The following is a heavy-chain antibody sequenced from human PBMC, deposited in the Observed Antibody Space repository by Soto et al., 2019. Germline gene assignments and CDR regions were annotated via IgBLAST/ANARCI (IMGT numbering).Heavy chain of an antibody. CDR3: ARHSGVSETLSYDFDH. J-gene: IGHJ4*02. D-gene: IGHD1-26*01. V-gene: IGHV4-30-2*01. CDR2: IYHSGST. Sequence: SETLSLTCAVSGGSISSGGYSWSWIRQPPGKGLEWIGYIYHSGSTYYNPSLKSRVTISVDRSKNQFSLKLSSVTAADTAVYYCARHSGVSETLSYDFDHWGQGTLVTVSS. CDR1: GGSISSGGYS.